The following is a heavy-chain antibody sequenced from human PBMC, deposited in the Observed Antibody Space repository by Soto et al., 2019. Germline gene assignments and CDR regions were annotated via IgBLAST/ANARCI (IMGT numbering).Heavy chain of an antibody. Sequence: QVQLVQSGAEVKKPGSSVKVSCKASGGTFSSYAISWVRQAPGQGLEWMGGIIPIFGTANYAQKFQGRVTIPADESTSTAYMELSSLRSEDTAVYYCASTMAIAAAGTYGMDVWGQGTTVTVSS. J-gene: IGHJ6*02. CDR3: ASTMAIAAAGTYGMDV. CDR1: GGTFSSYA. CDR2: IIPIFGTA. V-gene: IGHV1-69*12. D-gene: IGHD6-13*01.